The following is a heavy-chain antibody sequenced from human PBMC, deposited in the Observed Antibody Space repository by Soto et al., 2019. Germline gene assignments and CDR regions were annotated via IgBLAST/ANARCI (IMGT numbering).Heavy chain of an antibody. J-gene: IGHJ4*02. CDR3: ARGLYYGDYYFDY. V-gene: IGHV4-30-4*01. D-gene: IGHD4-17*01. CDR1: GGSISSGDYY. Sequence: PSETLSLTCTVSGGSISSGDYYWSWIRQPPGKGLEWIGYIYYSGSTYYNPSLKSRVTISVDTSKNQFSLKLSSVTAADTAVYYCARGLYYGDYYFDYWGQGTLVTVSS. CDR2: IYYSGST.